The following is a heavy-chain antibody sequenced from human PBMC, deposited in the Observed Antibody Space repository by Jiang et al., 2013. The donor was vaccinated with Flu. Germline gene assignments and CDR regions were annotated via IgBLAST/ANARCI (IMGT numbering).Heavy chain of an antibody. CDR3: ARVFNYYDSSGYHRVGDY. J-gene: IGHJ4*02. CDR2: ISSSSSTI. D-gene: IGHD3-22*01. V-gene: IGHV3-48*01. Sequence: RLSCAASGFTFSSYSMNWVRQAPGKGLEWVSYISSSSSTIYYADSVKGRFTISRDNAKNSLYLQMNSLRAEDTAVYYCARVFNYYDSSGYHRVGDYWGQGTLVTVSS. CDR1: GFTFSSYS.